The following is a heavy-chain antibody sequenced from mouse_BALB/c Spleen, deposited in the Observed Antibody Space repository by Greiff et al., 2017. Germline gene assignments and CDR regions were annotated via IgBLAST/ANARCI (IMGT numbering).Heavy chain of an antibody. J-gene: IGHJ3*01. CDR1: GFTFSSYA. D-gene: IGHD1-1*01. V-gene: IGHV5-9-4*01. CDR2: ISSGGSYT. CDR3: ARASLITTEFAY. Sequence: DVMLVESGGGLVKPGGSLKLSCAASGFTFSSYAMSWVRQSPEKRLEWVAEISSGGSYTYYPDTVTGRFTISRDNAKNTLYLEMSSLRSEDTAMYYCARASLITTEFAYWGQGTLVTVSA.